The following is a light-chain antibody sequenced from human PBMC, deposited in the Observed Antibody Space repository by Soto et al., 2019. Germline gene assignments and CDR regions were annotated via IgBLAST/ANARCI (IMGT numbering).Light chain of an antibody. CDR3: QQVNTFPHT. V-gene: IGKV1-9*01. CDR2: AGS. CDR1: QGIASH. J-gene: IGKJ2*01. Sequence: DIQLTQSPSFLSASVGDRVTITCRASQGIASHLAWYQQTPGKAPKFLIYAGSSLESGVPSRLSGSGFGTEFTLTISSLQPEDFATYYCQQVNTFPHTFGQGNKLEI.